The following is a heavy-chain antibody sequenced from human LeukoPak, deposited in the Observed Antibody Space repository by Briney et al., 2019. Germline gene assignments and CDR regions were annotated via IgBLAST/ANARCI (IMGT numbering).Heavy chain of an antibody. J-gene: IGHJ4*02. CDR3: ARANYYDSSGYPDY. CDR1: GGTFSSYA. CDR2: IIPISGTA. V-gene: IGHV1-69*13. D-gene: IGHD3-22*01. Sequence: SVKVSCKASGGTFSSYAISWVRQAPGQGLEWMGGIIPISGTANYAQKFQGRVTITADESTSTAYMELSSLRSEDTAVYYCARANYYDSSGYPDYWGQGTLVTVSS.